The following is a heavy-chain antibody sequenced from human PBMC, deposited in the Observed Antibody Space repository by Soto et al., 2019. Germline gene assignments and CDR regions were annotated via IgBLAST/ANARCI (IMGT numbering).Heavy chain of an antibody. CDR3: ARGGEPLGYYGLDV. D-gene: IGHD3-10*01. CDR2: MYYTGVT. Sequence: PSETLSLTCSVSGGPVRSGNHFWNWIRQPPGRRLEWLGYMYYTGVTNYNPSLKSRVSMSVDTSKNQFSLKLTSLTAADTAVYYCARGGEPLGYYGLDVWGQGITVTVSS. V-gene: IGHV4-61*01. CDR1: GGPVRSGNHF. J-gene: IGHJ6*02.